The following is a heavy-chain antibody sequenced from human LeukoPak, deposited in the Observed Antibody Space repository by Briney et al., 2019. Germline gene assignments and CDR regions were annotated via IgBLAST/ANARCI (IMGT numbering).Heavy chain of an antibody. CDR1: GYSFTTNW. V-gene: IGHV5-51*01. J-gene: IGHJ4*02. D-gene: IGHD1-26*01. Sequence: GESLKISCKGSGYSFTTNWVGWVRQMPGKGLESMGIIFPGDSDTRYTPSFQGQVIISADKSTGTVYLQWTSLKASDTAMYYCARGGEVLHPFDYWGQGTLVTVSS. CDR2: IFPGDSDT. CDR3: ARGGEVLHPFDY.